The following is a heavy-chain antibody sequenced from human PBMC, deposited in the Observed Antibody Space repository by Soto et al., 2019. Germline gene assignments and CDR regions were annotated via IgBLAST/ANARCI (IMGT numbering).Heavy chain of an antibody. Sequence: PSETLSLTCAVYGGSFSGYYWSWIRQPPGKGLEWIGENNHSGSTNYNPSLKSRVTISVDTSKNQFSLKLSSVTAADTAVYYCARLTFGGVIVLRGYSLWWFDPWGQGTLVTVSS. CDR2: NNHSGST. J-gene: IGHJ5*02. CDR1: GGSFSGYY. CDR3: ARLTFGGVIVLRGYSLWWFDP. D-gene: IGHD3-16*02. V-gene: IGHV4-34*01.